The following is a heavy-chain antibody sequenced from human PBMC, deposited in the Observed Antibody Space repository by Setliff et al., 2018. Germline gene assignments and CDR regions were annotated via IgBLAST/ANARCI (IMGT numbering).Heavy chain of an antibody. CDR3: ARNDYGDYGLYT. Sequence: SETLSLTCTVSGGSISSGGYYWSWIRQHPGKGLEWIGYISYSGNTYYNPSLESRVTISEDTSKKRFSLKLSSVTAADTAVYYCARNDYGDYGLYTWGQGTQVTV. D-gene: IGHD4-17*01. CDR1: GGSISSGGYY. J-gene: IGHJ4*02. V-gene: IGHV4-31*03. CDR2: ISYSGNT.